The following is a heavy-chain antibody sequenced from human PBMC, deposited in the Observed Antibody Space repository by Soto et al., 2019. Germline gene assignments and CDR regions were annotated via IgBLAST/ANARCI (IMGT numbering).Heavy chain of an antibody. CDR1: GYTFTGYY. Sequence: ASVKVSCKASGYTFTGYYMHWVRQAPGQGLEWMGWINPNSGGTNYAQKFQGWVTMTRDTSIRTAYMEVSRLRSDDTAVYYCARSMTSVTADDGMDVWGQGTTVTVSS. CDR3: ARSMTSVTADDGMDV. CDR2: INPNSGGT. D-gene: IGHD4-17*01. J-gene: IGHJ6*02. V-gene: IGHV1-2*04.